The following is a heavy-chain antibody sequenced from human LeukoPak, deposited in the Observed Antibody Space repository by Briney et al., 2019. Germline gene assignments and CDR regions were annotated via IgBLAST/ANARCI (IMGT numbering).Heavy chain of an antibody. CDR3: ARESLGYCTNGVCYYYFDY. CDR2: ISSSSSYI. Sequence: GGSLRLSCAASGFTFSSYSMNWVRQAPGKGLEWVSSISSSSSYIYYADSVKGRFTISRDNAENSLYLQMNSLRAEDTAVYYCARESLGYCTNGVCYYYFDYWGQGTLVTVSS. CDR1: GFTFSSYS. J-gene: IGHJ4*02. D-gene: IGHD2-8*01. V-gene: IGHV3-21*01.